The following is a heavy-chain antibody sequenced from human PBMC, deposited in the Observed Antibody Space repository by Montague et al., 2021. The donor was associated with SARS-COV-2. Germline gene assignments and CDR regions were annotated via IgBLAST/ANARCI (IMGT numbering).Heavy chain of an antibody. CDR1: GDYISAGGYF. D-gene: IGHD3-3*01. V-gene: IGHV4-31*03. J-gene: IGHJ5*02. CDR2: ISYSGRT. Sequence: TLSLTCTVSGDYISAGGYFWCWIRQHPEKGLEWIGNISYSGRTLYNPSLESRVTISIATSANQLSLMLTSVTAADTAVYYCAKVHPDGAFWGGPKWFDPWGPGICVTVSS. CDR3: AKVHPDGAFWGGPKWFDP.